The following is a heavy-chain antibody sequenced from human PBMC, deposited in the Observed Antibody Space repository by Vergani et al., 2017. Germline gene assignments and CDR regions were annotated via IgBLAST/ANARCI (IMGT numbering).Heavy chain of an antibody. Sequence: QVHLVQSEAEVKKPGSSMKVSCKASGGTFNSYVVTWVRRAPGQGLEWMGMHTPIFGRTNFAQKFEGRVTLSADESMGTAYMEMSSLRSEDTAMYYCAREVGDYVDPYYFDLWCQGTLVIVAS. CDR1: GGTFNSYV. D-gene: IGHD4-17*01. J-gene: IGHJ4*02. V-gene: IGHV1-69*13. CDR2: HTPIFGRT. CDR3: AREVGDYVDPYYFDL.